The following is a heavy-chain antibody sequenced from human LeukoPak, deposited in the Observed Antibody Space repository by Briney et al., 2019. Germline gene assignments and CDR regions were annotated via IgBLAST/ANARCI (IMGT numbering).Heavy chain of an antibody. CDR2: ISYSGNT. CDR3: AILRGFGELLGDYYMDV. J-gene: IGHJ6*03. V-gene: IGHV4-59*08. D-gene: IGHD3-10*01. Sequence: PSETLSLTCTVSGGSISSYYWSWIRQPPGKGLEWIGYISYSGNTNYNPSLKSRVTTSVDTSNNQFSLRLSSVTAADTAVYYCAILRGFGELLGDYYMDVWGKGTTVTVSS. CDR1: GGSISSYY.